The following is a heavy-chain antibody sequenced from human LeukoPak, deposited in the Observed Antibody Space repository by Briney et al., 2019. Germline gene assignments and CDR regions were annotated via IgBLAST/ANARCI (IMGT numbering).Heavy chain of an antibody. D-gene: IGHD3-22*01. CDR1: GFTFSNFA. CDR2: ISGSGGST. V-gene: IGHV3-23*01. J-gene: IGHJ4*02. Sequence: GGSLRLSCAASGFTFSNFAMNWVRQAPGKGLEWVSTISGSGGSTYYADSVKGRFAISRDSSKNTLYLQMNSLRAEDTAVYYCASHYDTSGYHYFDFRGQGTLVTVSS. CDR3: ASHYDTSGYHYFDF.